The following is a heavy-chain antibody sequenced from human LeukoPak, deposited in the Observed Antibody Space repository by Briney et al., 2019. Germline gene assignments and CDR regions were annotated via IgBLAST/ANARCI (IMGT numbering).Heavy chain of an antibody. CDR3: ACTYGGLNSFEF. V-gene: IGHV3-66*01. CDR1: GFTVRNNY. D-gene: IGHD4-23*01. CDR2: IYSGGST. Sequence: PGGALKLSFVASGFTVRNNYIRLGRQAPGKGVRWGGVIYSGGSTYYADSVQGRFTISRDNSKNTLYLQMNSLRAEDTAVYYCACTYGGLNSFEFWGQGTLVTVSS. J-gene: IGHJ4*02.